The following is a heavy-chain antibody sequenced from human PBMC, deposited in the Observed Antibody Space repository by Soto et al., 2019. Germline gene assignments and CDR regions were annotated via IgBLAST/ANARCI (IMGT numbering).Heavy chain of an antibody. CDR1: GYTFTGYA. Sequence: ASVKVSCKASGYTFTGYAIHWVRQAPGQRHEWVGWINGGNGDTKYSQKFQGRVTITRDTSASTAYMELTSLGSEDTAVYHCARGYCSSTSCQYYFDFWGQGTLVTVSS. J-gene: IGHJ4*02. V-gene: IGHV1-3*01. D-gene: IGHD2-2*01. CDR2: INGGNGDT. CDR3: ARGYCSSTSCQYYFDF.